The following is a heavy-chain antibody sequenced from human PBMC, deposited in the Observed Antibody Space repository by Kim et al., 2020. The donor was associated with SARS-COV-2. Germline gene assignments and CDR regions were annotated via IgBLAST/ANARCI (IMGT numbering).Heavy chain of an antibody. Sequence: GGSLRLSCAASGFTFSSYWMSWVRQAPGKGLEWVANIKQDGSEKYYVDSVKGRFTISRDNAKNSLYLQMNSLRAEDTAVYYCARDGVEDSSTWFDYWGQGTLVTVSS. V-gene: IGHV3-7*03. J-gene: IGHJ4*02. D-gene: IGHD6-6*01. CDR1: GFTFSSYW. CDR3: ARDGVEDSSTWFDY. CDR2: IKQDGSEK.